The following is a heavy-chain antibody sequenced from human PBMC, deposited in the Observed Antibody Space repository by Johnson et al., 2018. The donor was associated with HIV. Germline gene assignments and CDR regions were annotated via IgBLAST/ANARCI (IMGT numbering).Heavy chain of an antibody. CDR1: GFTFSDYY. D-gene: IGHD1-26*01. CDR2: ISYDGNNK. CDR3: AKDRTSGSYSDDAFDI. V-gene: IGHV3-30*18. Sequence: QVQLVESGGGVVQPGRSLRLSCAASGFTFSDYYMSWIRQAPGKGLEWVAVISYDGNNKYYADSVKGRVTISRDNSKNTLYLQMNSLIAEDTAVYYCAKDRTSGSYSDDAFDIWGQGTMVTVSS. J-gene: IGHJ3*02.